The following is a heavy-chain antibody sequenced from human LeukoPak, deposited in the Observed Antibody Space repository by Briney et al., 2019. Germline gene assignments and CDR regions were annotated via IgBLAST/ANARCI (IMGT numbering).Heavy chain of an antibody. CDR2: IYHSGST. Sequence: SGTLSLTCAVSGGSISSGNWWSWVRQPPGKGLEWIGEIYHSGSTNYNPSLKSRVTISVDKSKNQFSLKLSSVTAADTAVYYCARVNTMVRGVPSAWGQGTLVTVSS. J-gene: IGHJ4*02. V-gene: IGHV4-4*02. CDR1: GGSISSGNW. CDR3: ARVNTMVRGVPSA. D-gene: IGHD3-10*01.